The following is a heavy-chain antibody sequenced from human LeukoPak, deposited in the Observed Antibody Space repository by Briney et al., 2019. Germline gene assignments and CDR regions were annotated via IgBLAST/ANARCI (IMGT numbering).Heavy chain of an antibody. CDR3: AREITAYGPGAGDAFDI. CDR1: GFTFSSYE. Sequence: GGSLRLSCAASGFTFSSYEMNWVRQAPGKGLEWVSSVSGSSSYIYYADSVKGRFTISRDNAKNSLYLQINSLRAEDTAVYYCAREITAYGPGAGDAFDIWGQGTMVTVSS. D-gene: IGHD6-6*01. V-gene: IGHV3-21*01. J-gene: IGHJ3*02. CDR2: VSGSSSYI.